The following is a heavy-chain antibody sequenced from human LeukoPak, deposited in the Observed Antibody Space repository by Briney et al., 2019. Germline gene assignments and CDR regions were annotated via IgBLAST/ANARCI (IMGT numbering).Heavy chain of an antibody. CDR2: IIPIFGTA. D-gene: IGHD3-9*01. J-gene: IGHJ6*03. V-gene: IGHV1-69*13. CDR3: ARGQRDYYSLTGYYFGPCYCMDV. Sequence: ASVTVSFTASGGTFTIYAISWVRHAPGQGLEWMGGIIPIFGTANYSQKSQSRVTITADESTSTAYMELSSLRSEDKAVYYCARGQRDYYSLTGYYFGPCYCMDVWGKGTTVTVSS. CDR1: GGTFTIYA.